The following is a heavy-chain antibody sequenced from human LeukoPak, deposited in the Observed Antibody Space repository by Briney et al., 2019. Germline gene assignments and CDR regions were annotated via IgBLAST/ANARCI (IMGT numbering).Heavy chain of an antibody. CDR1: GFTFSSYA. J-gene: IGHJ6*03. CDR2: ISGSGGST. D-gene: IGHD7-27*01. V-gene: IGHV3-23*01. CDR3: AKSELGDYYYYYMDV. Sequence: PGGSLRLSCAASGFTFSSYAMSWVRQAPGKGLEWVSAISGSGGSTYYADSVKGRFTISRDNSKNTLYLQMNSLRAEDTAVYYCAKSELGDYYYYYMDVWGKGTTVTVPS.